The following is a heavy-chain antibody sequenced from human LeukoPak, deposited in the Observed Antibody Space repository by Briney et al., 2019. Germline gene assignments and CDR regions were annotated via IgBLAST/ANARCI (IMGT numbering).Heavy chain of an antibody. Sequence: ASVKVSCKASGYTFTGYYMHWVRQAPGQGLEWMGWINPNRGGTNYAQKFQGRVTMTRDTSISTAYMELSRLRSDDTAVYYCASPGDQLRPQGDYYYYMDVWGKGTTVTVSS. CDR2: INPNRGGT. D-gene: IGHD5-24*01. CDR3: ASPGDQLRPQGDYYYYMDV. CDR1: GYTFTGYY. V-gene: IGHV1-2*02. J-gene: IGHJ6*03.